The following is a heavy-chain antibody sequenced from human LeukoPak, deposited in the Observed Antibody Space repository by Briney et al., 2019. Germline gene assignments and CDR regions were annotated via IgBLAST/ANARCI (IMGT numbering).Heavy chain of an antibody. J-gene: IGHJ4*02. CDR3: ARGQQQLVLSN. Sequence: SETLSLTCAVYGESFSGYYWSWIRHPPGKGLEWIGEINHSGSTNYNPSLKSRVTISVDTSKNQSSLKLSSVTAADTAVYYCARGQQQLVLSNWGQGTLVTVSS. D-gene: IGHD6-13*01. V-gene: IGHV4-34*01. CDR1: GESFSGYY. CDR2: INHSGST.